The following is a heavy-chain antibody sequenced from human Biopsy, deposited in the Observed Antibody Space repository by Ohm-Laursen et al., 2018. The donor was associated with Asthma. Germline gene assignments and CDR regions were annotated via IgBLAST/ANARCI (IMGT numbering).Heavy chain of an antibody. CDR1: GFTISSYG. CDR2: IWYDGSNK. CDR3: ARGGLGYCSSTSCYQNYYYGMDV. D-gene: IGHD2-2*01. V-gene: IGHV3-33*01. Sequence: SLRLSCSASGFTISSYGMHWVRQAPGKGLEWVAVIWYDGSNKYYADSVKGRFTISRDNSKNTLYLQMNSLRAEDTAVYYCARGGLGYCSSTSCYQNYYYGMDVWGQGTTVTVSS. J-gene: IGHJ6*02.